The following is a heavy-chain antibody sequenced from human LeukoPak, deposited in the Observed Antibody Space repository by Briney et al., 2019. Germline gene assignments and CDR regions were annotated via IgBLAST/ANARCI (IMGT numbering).Heavy chain of an antibody. Sequence: ASAKVFCKASGYTFTNYYMHWVRQATGQGLEWMGIIRHSGGTIYAQKFQGRVAMTGDTSTSTVYMELSSLRSEDTALYYCAREEEGGTFDYWGQGTLVTVSS. V-gene: IGHV1-46*01. CDR3: AREEEGGTFDY. D-gene: IGHD3-16*01. CDR2: IRHSGGT. J-gene: IGHJ4*01. CDR1: GYTFTNYY.